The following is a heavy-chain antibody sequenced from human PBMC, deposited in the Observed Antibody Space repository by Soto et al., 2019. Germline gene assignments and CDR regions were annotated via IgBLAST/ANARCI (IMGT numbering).Heavy chain of an antibody. CDR3: SRESACHGRSCPWDY. D-gene: IGHD2-2*01. CDR2: FSPSNGNT. V-gene: IGHV1-18*01. CDR1: GYTFRTYG. Sequence: QVQLVQSGGEVKKPGASVKVSCRASGYTFRTYGITWLRQAPGQGPEWMGWFSPSNGNTKYAQSFQDRDTMTTDTPTNTAYMELRSLKSDDSAVYYWSRESACHGRSCPWDYWGQGTRVTVSS. J-gene: IGHJ4*02.